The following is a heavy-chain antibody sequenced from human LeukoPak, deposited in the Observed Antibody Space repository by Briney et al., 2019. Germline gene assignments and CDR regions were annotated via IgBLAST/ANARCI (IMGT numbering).Heavy chain of an antibody. D-gene: IGHD3-16*01. CDR1: GFIFSNYW. CDR2: ITPDGSAT. V-gene: IGHV3-74*01. CDR3: TSGTFVKYDF. Sequence: GGSLRLSCAASGFIFSNYWLHCVRQAPGKGLVWVSRITPDGSATNYADSVKGRFTISRDNAKNKLFLQMNSLRAEDTAVYYCTSGTFVKYDFCDQGNLVTVSS. J-gene: IGHJ4*02.